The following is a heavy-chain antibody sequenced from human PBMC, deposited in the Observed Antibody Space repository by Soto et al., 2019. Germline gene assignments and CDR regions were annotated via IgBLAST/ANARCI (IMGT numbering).Heavy chain of an antibody. Sequence: GGALRVSXAASGFTFRSYAMHWVSHAPGKGLECVAVISYDGSNKYYADPVKGRFTISTDNSKNTLYLQMNSLRAEDKAVYYCARRRFDYYDSSGYYLPPWLDPWGQGTLVTVSS. J-gene: IGHJ5*02. D-gene: IGHD3-22*01. V-gene: IGHV3-30-3*01. CDR3: ARRRFDYYDSSGYYLPPWLDP. CDR2: ISYDGSNK. CDR1: GFTFRSYA.